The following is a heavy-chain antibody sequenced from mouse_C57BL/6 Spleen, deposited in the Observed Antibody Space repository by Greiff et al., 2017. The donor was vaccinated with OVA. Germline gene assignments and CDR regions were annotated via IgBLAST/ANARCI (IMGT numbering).Heavy chain of an antibody. J-gene: IGHJ1*03. Sequence: EVQRVESGGGLVKPGGSLKLSCAASGFTFSDYGMHWVRQAPEKGLEWVAYISSGSSTIYYADTVKGRFTISRDNAKNTLFLQMTSLRSEDTAMYYCARSLRYWYFDVWGTGTTVTVSS. D-gene: IGHD1-1*01. CDR2: ISSGSSTI. V-gene: IGHV5-17*01. CDR3: ARSLRYWYFDV. CDR1: GFTFSDYG.